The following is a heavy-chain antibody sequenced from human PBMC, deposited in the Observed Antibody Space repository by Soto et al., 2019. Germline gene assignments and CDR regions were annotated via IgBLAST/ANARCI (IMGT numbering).Heavy chain of an antibody. V-gene: IGHV1-3*01. J-gene: IGHJ4*02. D-gene: IGHD3-10*01. CDR2: INAGNGNT. Sequence: ASVKVSCKASGYTFTSYDMHWVRQAPGQRLEWMGWINAGNGNTKYSQKFQGRVTMTRDTSTSTVYMEVSSLRSEDTAVYYCSRVDPGETSPFDHWGQGTLVTVSS. CDR1: GYTFTSYD. CDR3: SRVDPGETSPFDH.